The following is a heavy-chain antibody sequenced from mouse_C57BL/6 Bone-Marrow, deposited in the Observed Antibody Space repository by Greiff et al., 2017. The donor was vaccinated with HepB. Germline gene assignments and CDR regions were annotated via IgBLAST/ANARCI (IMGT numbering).Heavy chain of an antibody. D-gene: IGHD1-1*01. CDR2: IYPGDGDT. Sequence: VKLMESGPELVKPGASVKISCKASGYAFSSSWMNWVKQRPGKGLEWIGRIYPGDGDTNYNGKFKGKATLTADKSSSTAYMQLSSLTSEDSAVYFCARYYGSSPWFAYWGQGTLVTVSA. J-gene: IGHJ3*01. V-gene: IGHV1-82*01. CDR3: ARYYGSSPWFAY. CDR1: GYAFSSSW.